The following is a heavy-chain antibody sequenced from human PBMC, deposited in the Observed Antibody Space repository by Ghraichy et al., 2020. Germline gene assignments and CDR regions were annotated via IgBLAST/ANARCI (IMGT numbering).Heavy chain of an antibody. CDR1: GYSISSDCY. Sequence: GSLRLSCAVSGYSISSDCYWGWIRQPPGKGPQWIGSIYHSGNTYYNPSLKSRVTISVDTSKNQFSLKLSSVTAADTAVYYCARRGQQANYFDYWGQGTLVTVSS. D-gene: IGHD3-10*01. CDR3: ARRGQQANYFDY. J-gene: IGHJ4*02. CDR2: IYHSGNT. V-gene: IGHV4-38-2*01.